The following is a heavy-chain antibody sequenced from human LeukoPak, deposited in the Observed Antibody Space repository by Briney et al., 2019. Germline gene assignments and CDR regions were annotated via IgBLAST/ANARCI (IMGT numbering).Heavy chain of an antibody. CDR1: GFTFSSYE. CDR2: ISSSGSTI. J-gene: IGHJ4*02. V-gene: IGHV3-48*03. CDR3: ARTYCGGDCYHFDY. D-gene: IGHD2-21*02. Sequence: GGSLRLSCAASGFTFSSYEMNWVRQAPGKGLEWVSYISSSGSTIYYADSVKGRFTISRDNAKNSLYLRMNSLRAEDTAVYYCARTYCGGDCYHFDYWGQGTLVTVSS.